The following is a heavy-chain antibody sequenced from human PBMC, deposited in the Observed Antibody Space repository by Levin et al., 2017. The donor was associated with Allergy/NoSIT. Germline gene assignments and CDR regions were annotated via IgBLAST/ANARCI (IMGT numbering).Heavy chain of an antibody. CDR2: INPNSGGT. CDR3: ARDDGSGRLFDY. D-gene: IGHD3-10*01. Sequence: GESLKISCKASGYTFTGYYMHWVRQAPGQGLEWMGWINPNSGGTNYAQKFQGRVTMTRDTSISTAYMELSRLRSDDTAVYYCARDDGSGRLFDYWGQGTLVTVSS. J-gene: IGHJ4*02. V-gene: IGHV1-2*02. CDR1: GYTFTGYY.